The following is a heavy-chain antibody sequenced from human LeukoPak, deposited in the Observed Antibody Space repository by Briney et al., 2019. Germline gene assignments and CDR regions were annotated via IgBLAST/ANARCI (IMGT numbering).Heavy chain of an antibody. J-gene: IGHJ5*02. CDR2: INPSGGST. V-gene: IGHV1-46*01. D-gene: IGHD4/OR15-4a*01. CDR1: GYTFTSYY. Sequence: ASVKVSCEASGYTFTSYYMHWVRQAPRQGLEWMGIINPSGGSTSYAQKFQGRVTMTRDMSTGTVYMELSSLRSEDTAVYYCARCPLGYGAHNWFDPWGQGTLVTVSS. CDR3: ARCPLGYGAHNWFDP.